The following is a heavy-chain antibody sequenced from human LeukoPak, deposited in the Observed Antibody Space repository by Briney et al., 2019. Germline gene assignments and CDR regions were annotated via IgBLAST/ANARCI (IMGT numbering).Heavy chain of an antibody. CDR2: IYYTGST. Sequence: PSETLSLTCTASGVSISSHYWSWIRQSPGKRLEWIGNIYYTGSTNYNPSLQSRVAISIDTSKNQFSLTLNSVTAADAAVYYCASAGNPHYFGFWGQGPLVTVSS. CDR1: GVSISSHY. J-gene: IGHJ4*02. CDR3: ASAGNPHYFGF. V-gene: IGHV4-59*11.